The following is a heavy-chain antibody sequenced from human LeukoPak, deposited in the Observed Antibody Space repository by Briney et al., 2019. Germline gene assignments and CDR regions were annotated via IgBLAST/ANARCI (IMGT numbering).Heavy chain of an antibody. V-gene: IGHV1-69*05. Sequence: ASVKVSCKASGGTFSSYAISWVRQAPGQGLEWMGGIIPIFGTANYAQKFQGRVTMTRDMSTSTVYMELSSLRSEDTAVYYCARDSSSWYGFDYFDYWGQGTLVTVSS. CDR2: IIPIFGTA. CDR1: GGTFSSYA. CDR3: ARDSSSWYGFDYFDY. D-gene: IGHD6-13*01. J-gene: IGHJ4*02.